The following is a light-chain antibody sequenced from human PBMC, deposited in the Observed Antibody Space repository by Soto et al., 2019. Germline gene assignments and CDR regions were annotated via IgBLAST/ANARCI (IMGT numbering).Light chain of an antibody. J-gene: IGKJ4*01. V-gene: IGKV3-15*01. CDR2: GAS. CDR3: QQYNNWPLT. CDR1: QSVSSN. Sequence: EIVMTLSPATLSVSPGERARLSCRASQSVSSNLAWYQQKAGQAPRLLMYGASPRATGIPARFSGSGSGTEFTLTISSLQSEDFAVYYCQQYNNWPLTFGGGTKVDIK.